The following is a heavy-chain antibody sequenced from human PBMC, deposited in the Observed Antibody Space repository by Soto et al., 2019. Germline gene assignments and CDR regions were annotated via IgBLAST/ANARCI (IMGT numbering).Heavy chain of an antibody. CDR2: IIPIFGTA. Sequence: SVKVSCKASGGTFSSYAISWVRQAPGQGLEWMGGIIPIFGTANYAQKFQGRVTITADESTSTAYMELSSLRSEDTAVYYCARDRGYCSNGVCYWFDYWGQGTLVTVSS. D-gene: IGHD2-8*01. CDR1: GGTFSSYA. J-gene: IGHJ4*02. V-gene: IGHV1-69*13. CDR3: ARDRGYCSNGVCYWFDY.